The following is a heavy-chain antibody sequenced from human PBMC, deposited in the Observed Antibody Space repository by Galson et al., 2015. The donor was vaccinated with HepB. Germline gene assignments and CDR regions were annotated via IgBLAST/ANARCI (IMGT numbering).Heavy chain of an antibody. Sequence: SLRLSCAASGFTFNRHGMHWARQTPGKGLEWVAAIWHDGSNQLYADSMKGRFSISRDNAKHTVYLLMNNLTPEDTAVYFCAREALVTVPAFDLWGQGPLVTVSS. V-gene: IGHV3-33*01. CDR1: GFTFNRHG. CDR3: AREALVTVPAFDL. D-gene: IGHD2-21*02. CDR2: IWHDGSNQ. J-gene: IGHJ4*02.